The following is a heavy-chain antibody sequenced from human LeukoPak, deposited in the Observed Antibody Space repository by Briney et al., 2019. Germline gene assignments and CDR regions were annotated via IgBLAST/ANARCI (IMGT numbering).Heavy chain of an antibody. CDR2: IYYSGST. J-gene: IGHJ4*02. V-gene: IGHV4-39*01. CDR1: GGSISSSSYY. CDR3: ARQLSSGWYKY. D-gene: IGHD6-19*01. Sequence: PSETLSLTCTVSGGSISSSSYYWGWIRQPPGKGLEWIESIYYSGSTYYNPSLKSRVTISVDTSKNQFSLKLSSVTAADTAVYYCARQLSSGWYKYWGQGTLVTVSS.